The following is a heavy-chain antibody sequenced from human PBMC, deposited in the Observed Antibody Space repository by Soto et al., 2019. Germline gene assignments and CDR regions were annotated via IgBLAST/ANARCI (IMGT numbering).Heavy chain of an antibody. J-gene: IGHJ5*02. CDR3: AREALAAAGYNWFGP. V-gene: IGHV4-31*01. CDR1: GGSISSGGYY. CDR2: IYYSGST. D-gene: IGHD6-13*01. Sequence: QVQLQESGPGLVKPSQTLSLTCTVSGGSISSGGYYWSWIRQHPGKGLEWIGYIYYSGSTYYNPAHKGQDTIXXDXSXXQCSRKLSSVTAADTAVYYGAREALAAAGYNWFGPWGQGTLVTVSS.